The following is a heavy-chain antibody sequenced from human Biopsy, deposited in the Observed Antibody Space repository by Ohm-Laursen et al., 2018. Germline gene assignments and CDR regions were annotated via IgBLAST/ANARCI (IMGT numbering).Heavy chain of an antibody. J-gene: IGHJ4*02. D-gene: IGHD3-16*02. CDR2: IRPLNGDT. CDR3: ARGEVTFGELIVSLDS. CDR1: GYTFISYS. Sequence: GSSVKVSCKTSGYTFISYSINWVRQAPGQGLEWMGWIRPLNGDTKYGQKFQDRVTMTTDTSPSAVYMELTSLRSDDTAVYYCARGEVTFGELIVSLDSWGQGTLVTVSS. V-gene: IGHV1-18*01.